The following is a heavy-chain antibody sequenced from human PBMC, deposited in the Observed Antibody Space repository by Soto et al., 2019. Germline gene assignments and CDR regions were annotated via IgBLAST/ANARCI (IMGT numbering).Heavy chain of an antibody. D-gene: IGHD3-10*01. CDR1: GFTVSSNY. CDR2: IYSGGST. Sequence: EVQLVESGGGLVQPGGSLRLSCAASGFTVSSNYMSWVRQAPGKGLEWVSVIYSGGSTYYADSVKGRFTISRHNSKNTVYLQMNSLRAEDTAVYYCARGGSGEDYYYYMDVCGKGTTVTGSS. J-gene: IGHJ6*03. CDR3: ARGGSGEDYYYYMDV. V-gene: IGHV3-53*04.